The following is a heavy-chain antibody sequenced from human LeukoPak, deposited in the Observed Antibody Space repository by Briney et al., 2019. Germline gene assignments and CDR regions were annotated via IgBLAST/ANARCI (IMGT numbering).Heavy chain of an antibody. CDR3: ARAYYYDSSGYPFDY. D-gene: IGHD3-22*01. V-gene: IGHV4-61*02. J-gene: IGHJ4*02. Sequence: PSETLSLTCTVSGGSISSGSYYWSWIRQPAGKGLEWIGRIYTSGSTNYNPSLKSRVTISVDTSKDQFSLKLSSVAAADTAVYYCARAYYYDSSGYPFDYWGQGTLVTVSS. CDR1: GGSISSGSYY. CDR2: IYTSGST.